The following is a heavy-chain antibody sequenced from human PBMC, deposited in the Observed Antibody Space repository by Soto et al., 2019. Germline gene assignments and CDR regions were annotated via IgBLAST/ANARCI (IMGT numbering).Heavy chain of an antibody. CDR1: GGSCSCYY. CDR3: ARPIAIFGVVSAYDY. CDR2: INHSGST. V-gene: IGHV4-34*01. D-gene: IGHD3-3*01. Sequence: SETLSLTCAVYGGSCSCYYLSRIRQPPGKGLEWIGEINHSGSTNYNPSLKSRVTISVDTSKNQFSLKLSSVTAADTAVYYCARPIAIFGVVSAYDYWGQGTLVTVSS. J-gene: IGHJ4*02.